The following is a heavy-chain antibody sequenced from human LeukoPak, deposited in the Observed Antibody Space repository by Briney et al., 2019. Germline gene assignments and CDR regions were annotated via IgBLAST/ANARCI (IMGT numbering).Heavy chain of an antibody. D-gene: IGHD2-15*01. Sequence: PGGSVTLSCAASGFTVSSNYMSWVRQAPGKGLEWASVIYAGGSTYYADSVKGRFTISGQNTKNTLYLQMNSLRAEDTAVYYCAKQKAQYSPYYYYGMDVWGQGTATTVTS. CDR2: IYAGGST. V-gene: IGHV3-66*04. CDR3: AKQKAQYSPYYYYGMDV. CDR1: GFTVSSNY. J-gene: IGHJ6*02.